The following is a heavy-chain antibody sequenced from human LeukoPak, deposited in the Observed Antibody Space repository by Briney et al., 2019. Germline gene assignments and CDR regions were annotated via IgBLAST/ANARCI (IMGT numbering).Heavy chain of an antibody. D-gene: IGHD2-21*01. CDR1: GGSISSGSYY. V-gene: IGHV4-61*02. Sequence: SETLSLTCTVSGGSISSGSYYWSWIRQPAGKGLEWIGRIYTSGSTNYNPSLKSRVTISVDTSKNQFSLKLSSVTAADTAVYYCARRHSYCGGDCLYYYYMDVWGKGTTVTVSS. CDR2: IYTSGST. CDR3: ARRHSYCGGDCLYYYYMDV. J-gene: IGHJ6*03.